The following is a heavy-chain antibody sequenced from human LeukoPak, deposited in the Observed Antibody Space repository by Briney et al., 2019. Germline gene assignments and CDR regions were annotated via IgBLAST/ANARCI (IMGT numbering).Heavy chain of an antibody. CDR1: GFTFSTYW. Sequence: GGSLRLSCAASGFTFSTYWMTWVRQAPGKGLEWVSNIKPDGAETSFVDSVKGGFTISRDNAKNSLFLQMNSLRAEDTAVYYRAKDRDIVVVPAARAEYFQHWGEGALVTVSS. CDR2: IKPDGAET. D-gene: IGHD2-2*01. J-gene: IGHJ1*01. CDR3: AKDRDIVVVPAARAEYFQH. V-gene: IGHV3-7*01.